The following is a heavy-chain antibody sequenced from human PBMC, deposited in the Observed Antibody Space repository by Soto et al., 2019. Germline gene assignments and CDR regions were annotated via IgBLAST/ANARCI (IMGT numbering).Heavy chain of an antibody. J-gene: IGHJ4*02. CDR3: ARGADTVVTNHYFDY. Sequence: GGSLRLSCAASGFTFSSYAMHWVRQAPGKGLEWVAVISYDGSNKYYADSVKGRFTISRDNSKNTLYLQMNSLRAEDTAVYYCARGADTVVTNHYFDYWGQGTLVTVSS. CDR1: GFTFSSYA. CDR2: ISYDGSNK. V-gene: IGHV3-30-3*01. D-gene: IGHD2-15*01.